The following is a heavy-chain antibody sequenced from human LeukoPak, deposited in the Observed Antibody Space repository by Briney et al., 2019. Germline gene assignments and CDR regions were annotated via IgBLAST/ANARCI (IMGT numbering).Heavy chain of an antibody. V-gene: IGHV4-38-2*02. CDR1: GYSISSGYY. Sequence: SETLSLNCAVSGYSISSGYYWGWIRQPPGKGLERIGSIYHSGSTYYNPSLKSRVTISVDTSKNQFSLKLSSVTAADTAVYYCAREGYYDILTGYYYWGQGTLVTVSS. J-gene: IGHJ4*02. CDR2: IYHSGST. CDR3: AREGYYDILTGYYY. D-gene: IGHD3-9*01.